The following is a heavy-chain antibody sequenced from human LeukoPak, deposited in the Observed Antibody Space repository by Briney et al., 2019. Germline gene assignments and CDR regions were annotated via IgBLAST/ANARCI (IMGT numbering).Heavy chain of an antibody. CDR3: ASIGGSYPDAFDI. D-gene: IGHD1-26*01. J-gene: IGHJ3*02. CDR1: GYSFTSYW. CDR2: IYPGDFDT. Sequence: GESLKISCKGSGYSFTSYWIGWVRQMPGKGLEWMGIIYPGDFDTRYSPSFQGQVTISADKSISTAYLHWSSLKASDTAMDYCASIGGSYPDAFDIWGPGTRVTVSS. V-gene: IGHV5-51*01.